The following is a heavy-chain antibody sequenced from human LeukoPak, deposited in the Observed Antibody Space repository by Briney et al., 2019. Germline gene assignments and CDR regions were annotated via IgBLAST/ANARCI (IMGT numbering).Heavy chain of an antibody. CDR1: GFTFSSYG. J-gene: IGHJ4*02. CDR3: AKPYYYGSRSYMDY. Sequence: GGSLRLSCAAPGFTFSSYGMHWVRQAPGKGLEWVAVTSYDGSNTYYADSVKGRFTISRDNSKNMLYLQMNSLRAEDTAVYYCAKPYYYGSRSYMDYWGQGTLVTVSS. V-gene: IGHV3-30*18. CDR2: TSYDGSNT. D-gene: IGHD3-10*01.